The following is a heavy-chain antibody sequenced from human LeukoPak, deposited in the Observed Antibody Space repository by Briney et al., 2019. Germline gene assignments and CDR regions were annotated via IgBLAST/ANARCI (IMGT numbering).Heavy chain of an antibody. CDR1: GGSISSGGYS. Sequence: SETLSLTCAVSGGSISSGGYSWSWIRQPPGKGLEWIGYIYHSGSTYYNLSLKSRVTISVDRSKNQFSLKLSSVTAADTAVYYCARVGDSSGYYYFDYWGQGTLVTVSS. CDR2: IYHSGST. CDR3: ARVGDSSGYYYFDY. V-gene: IGHV4-30-2*01. D-gene: IGHD3-22*01. J-gene: IGHJ4*02.